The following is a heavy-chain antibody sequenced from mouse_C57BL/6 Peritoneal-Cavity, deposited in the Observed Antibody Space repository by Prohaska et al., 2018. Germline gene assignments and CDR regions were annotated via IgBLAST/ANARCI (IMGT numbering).Heavy chain of an antibody. CDR3: VYGSEWYLDY. D-gene: IGHD1-1*01. Sequence: CKASGHTFTSYCMHWVKQRTVQGLRWVGMSDPNSGGTKYNEKVKSKATRTVDKPYSTAYMQLSSLTWEDSAVYYYVYGSEWYLDYWGQGTTLTGSS. CDR2: SDPNSGGT. CDR1: GHTFTSYC. J-gene: IGHJ2*01. V-gene: IGHV1-72*01.